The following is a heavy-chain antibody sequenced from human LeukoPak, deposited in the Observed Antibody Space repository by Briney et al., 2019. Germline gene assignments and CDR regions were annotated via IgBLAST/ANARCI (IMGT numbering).Heavy chain of an antibody. CDR3: AKARPRARTTVTTFFDY. J-gene: IGHJ4*02. CDR2: ISGSGGST. V-gene: IGHV3-23*01. D-gene: IGHD4-17*01. Sequence: HAGGSLRLSCAASGFTFSSYGMSWGRQPPGKGLEWGSAISGSGGSTYYADSVKGRFTISRDNSKNPVYLQLISLRAEDTAVYYCAKARPRARTTVTTFFDYWGQGTLVTVSS. CDR1: GFTFSSYG.